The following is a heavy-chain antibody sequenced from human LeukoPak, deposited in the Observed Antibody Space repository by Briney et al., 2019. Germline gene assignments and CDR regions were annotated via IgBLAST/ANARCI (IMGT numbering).Heavy chain of an antibody. CDR2: IDTSGTT. V-gene: IGHV4-61*02. D-gene: IGHD2-15*01. CDR1: GGSISSDSYF. J-gene: IGHJ4*02. Sequence: SETLSLTCTVSGGSISSDSYFWNWIRQPAGKGREWIGRIDTSGTTNYNPSLKGRVTIAVDTSKNQFSLELNSVTAADTAVYYCARAGYCSGGSCYSGTVDYWGQGTLVTVSS. CDR3: ARAGYCSGGSCYSGTVDY.